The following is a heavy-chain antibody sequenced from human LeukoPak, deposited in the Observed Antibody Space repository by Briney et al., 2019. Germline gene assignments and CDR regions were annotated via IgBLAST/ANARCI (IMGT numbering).Heavy chain of an antibody. CDR3: AREALVVVIAEGGWFDP. Sequence: SETLSLTCAVYGGSFSAYYWSWIRQSPGKGLEWIGEIHHSGSTKYNPSVKSRVTISVDMSKNQFSLKLSSVTAADTAVYYCAREALVVVIAEGGWFDPWGQGTLVTVSS. J-gene: IGHJ5*02. CDR1: GGSFSAYY. V-gene: IGHV4-34*01. D-gene: IGHD2-21*01. CDR2: IHHSGST.